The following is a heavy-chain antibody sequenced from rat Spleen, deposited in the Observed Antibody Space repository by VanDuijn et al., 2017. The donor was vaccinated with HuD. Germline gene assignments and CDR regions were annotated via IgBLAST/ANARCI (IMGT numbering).Heavy chain of an antibody. CDR1: GFSLISKG. J-gene: IGHJ3*01. Sequence: QVQLKESGPGLVQPSQTLSLTCTVSGFSLISKGVAWVRQPPGKGLEWLGRMRYDGDTRYNSVLKSRLSISRDTSRNQVFLELNSLQTDDTAIYYCTREYNDGSSLGGWFAYWGQGTLVTVSS. CDR2: MRYDGDT. D-gene: IGHD1-12*02. CDR3: TREYNDGSSLGGWFAY. V-gene: IGHV2S30*01.